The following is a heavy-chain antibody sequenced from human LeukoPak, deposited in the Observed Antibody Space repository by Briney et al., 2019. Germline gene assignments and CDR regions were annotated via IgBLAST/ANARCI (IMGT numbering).Heavy chain of an antibody. Sequence: SETLSLTCSVSGGSISVHSLNWIRQPPGKGLEWIGYISDSGSTNYNPSLKSRVTISVDTSKNQFSLKLSSVTAADTAVYYCASGLTQAAFWSAHYYYYYMDVWGKGTTVTVSS. CDR2: ISDSGST. D-gene: IGHD3-3*01. V-gene: IGHV4-59*11. CDR3: ASGLTQAAFWSAHYYYYYMDV. CDR1: GGSISVHS. J-gene: IGHJ6*03.